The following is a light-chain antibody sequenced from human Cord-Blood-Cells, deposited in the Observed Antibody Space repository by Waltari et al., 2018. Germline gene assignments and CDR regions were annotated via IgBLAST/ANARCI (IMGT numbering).Light chain of an antibody. CDR1: ALPKQY. J-gene: IGLJ3*02. V-gene: IGLV3-25*02. CDR3: QSADSSGTWV. CDR2: KDS. Sequence: SYELTQPPSVSVSPGQTGRTTRSGDALPKQYAYWYQQKPGQAPVLVIYKDSERPSGIPERFSGSSSGTTVTLTISGVQAEDEADYYCQSADSSGTWVFGGGTKLTVL.